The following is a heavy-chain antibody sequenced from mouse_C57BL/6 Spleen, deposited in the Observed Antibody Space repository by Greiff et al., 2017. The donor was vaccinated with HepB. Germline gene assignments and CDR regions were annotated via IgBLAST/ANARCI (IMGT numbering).Heavy chain of an antibody. CDR1: GYTFTDYY. CDR2: INPNNGGT. Sequence: EVQLQQSGPELVKPGASVKISCKASGYTFTDYYMNWVKQSHGKSLEWIGDINPNNGGTSYNQKFKGKATLTVDKSSSTAYMKLRSLTSEDSAVYYCARSTPDDYDGYFDYWGQGTTLTVSS. J-gene: IGHJ2*01. V-gene: IGHV1-26*01. D-gene: IGHD2-4*01. CDR3: ARSTPDDYDGYFDY.